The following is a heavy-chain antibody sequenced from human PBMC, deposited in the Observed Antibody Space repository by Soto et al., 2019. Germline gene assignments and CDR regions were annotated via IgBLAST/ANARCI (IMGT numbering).Heavy chain of an antibody. CDR3: ARGQGIVVSPSNRGWFDP. D-gene: IGHD3-22*01. CDR1: GGSSSGYY. V-gene: IGHV4-34*01. CDR2: INHSGST. Sequence: PSETLSLTGAVDGGSSSGYYWSWIHQPPGKGLGLIGEINHSGSTNYNPSLKSRVTISVDTSKNQFSLKLSSVTAADTAVYYCARGQGIVVSPSNRGWFDPWGHGTLVTVSS. J-gene: IGHJ5*02.